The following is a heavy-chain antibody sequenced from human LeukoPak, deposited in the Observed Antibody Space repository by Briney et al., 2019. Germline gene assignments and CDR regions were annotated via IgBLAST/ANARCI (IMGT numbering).Heavy chain of an antibody. Sequence: GGSLRLSCAASRVTFSSYSMNWCRQAPGKGLEGFSSISGSSSYIYYADSVEGRFTISRDNANNSLYLQMNSLRAEDTAVYYCARDLRAIPGYGMDVWGQGTTVTVSS. CDR2: ISGSSSYI. CDR1: RVTFSSYS. V-gene: IGHV3-21*01. CDR3: ARDLRAIPGYGMDV. J-gene: IGHJ6*02.